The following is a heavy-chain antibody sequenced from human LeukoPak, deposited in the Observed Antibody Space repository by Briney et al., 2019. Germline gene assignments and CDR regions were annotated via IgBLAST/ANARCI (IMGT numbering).Heavy chain of an antibody. V-gene: IGHV4-30-2*01. CDR3: ARGVAAAGAGAFDY. J-gene: IGHJ4*02. CDR2: IYHSGST. CDR1: GGSISSGGYS. D-gene: IGHD6-13*01. Sequence: SQTLSLTCAVSGGSISSGGYSWSWLRQPPGKGLEWIGYIYHSGSTYYNPSLKSRVTISVDRSKNQFSLKLSSVTAADTAVYYCARGVAAAGAGAFDYWGQGTLVTVSS.